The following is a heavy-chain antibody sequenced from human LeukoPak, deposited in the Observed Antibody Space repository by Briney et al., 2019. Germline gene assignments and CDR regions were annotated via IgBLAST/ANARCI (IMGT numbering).Heavy chain of an antibody. D-gene: IGHD2-15*01. CDR3: ARDPYCSGGSCYRGGYYYYYMDV. Sequence: SETLSLTCTVSGGSISSYYWSWIRQPAGKGLEWIGRIYTSGSTNYNPSLKSRVTMSVDTSKNQFSLKLSFVTAADTAVYYCARDPYCSGGSCYRGGYYYYYMDVWGKGTTVTVSS. CDR2: IYTSGST. V-gene: IGHV4-4*07. CDR1: GGSISSYY. J-gene: IGHJ6*03.